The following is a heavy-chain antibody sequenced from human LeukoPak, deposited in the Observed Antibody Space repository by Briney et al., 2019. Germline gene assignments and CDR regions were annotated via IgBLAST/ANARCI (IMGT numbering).Heavy chain of an antibody. CDR2: ISYDGRNK. V-gene: IGHV3-30*18. CDR1: GFIFSDYG. J-gene: IGHJ4*02. Sequence: GGSLRLSCAASGFIFSDYGMHWVRQAPGKGLEWVAVISYDGRNKYYADSVKGRFTISRDNSKNTLYLQMNSLRPEDTAVYYCAKLWNEVGVPIYWGQGTLVTVSS. CDR3: AKLWNEVGVPIY. D-gene: IGHD1-26*01.